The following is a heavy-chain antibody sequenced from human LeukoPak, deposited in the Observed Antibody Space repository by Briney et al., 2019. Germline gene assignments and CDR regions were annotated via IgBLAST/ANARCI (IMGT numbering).Heavy chain of an antibody. J-gene: IGHJ3*02. CDR3: ARQGGIAAAPGSYAFDI. CDR1: GYSFTNYW. V-gene: IGHV5-51*01. Sequence: GASLKISCKGSGYSFTNYWSGWVRQMPGKGLEWMGIIYPGDSNTSYSPYFQGPVTISASKNISTAYLQWSSRKASDTAMYYWARQGGIAAAPGSYAFDIWGQGTMVTVSS. D-gene: IGHD6-13*01. CDR2: IYPGDSNT.